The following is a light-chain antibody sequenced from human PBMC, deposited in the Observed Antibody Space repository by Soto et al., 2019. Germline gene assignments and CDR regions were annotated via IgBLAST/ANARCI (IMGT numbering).Light chain of an antibody. J-gene: IGLJ2*01. CDR1: SSDVGRYNY. Sequence: QSALTQPASVSGSPGQSITISCTGTSSDVGRYNYVSWYQQHPGKAPKFMIYDVTTRPSGVSNRFSGSKSGNTASLTISGLQAADEADYYCSSFTSSDTVLFGGGTKLTVL. CDR2: DVT. CDR3: SSFTSSDTVL. V-gene: IGLV2-14*03.